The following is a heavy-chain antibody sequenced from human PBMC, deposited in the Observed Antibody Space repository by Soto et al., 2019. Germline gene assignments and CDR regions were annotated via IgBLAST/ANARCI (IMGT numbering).Heavy chain of an antibody. J-gene: IGHJ6*02. Sequence: GGSLRLSCAASGFTFSSYWMSWVRQAPGKGLEWVANIKQDGSEKYYVDSVKGRFTISKDNAKNSLYLQMNSLRAEDTAVYYCARNTYDFDYYYGMDVWGQGTTVTVSS. CDR2: IKQDGSEK. D-gene: IGHD3-3*01. CDR1: GFTFSSYW. CDR3: ARNTYDFDYYYGMDV. V-gene: IGHV3-7*03.